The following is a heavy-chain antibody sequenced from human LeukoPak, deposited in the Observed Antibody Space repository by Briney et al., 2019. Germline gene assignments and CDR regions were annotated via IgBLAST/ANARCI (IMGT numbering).Heavy chain of an antibody. V-gene: IGHV3-66*01. CDR1: GFTVSSNY. D-gene: IGHD3-3*01. J-gene: IGHJ4*02. Sequence: GGSLRLSCAASGFTVSSNYMSWVRQAPGKGLEWVSVIYSGGSTYYADSVKGRFTISRDNSKNTLYLQMNSLRAEDTAVYYCAREPFWSGYFANLHFDYWGQGTLVTVSS. CDR2: IYSGGST. CDR3: AREPFWSGYFANLHFDY.